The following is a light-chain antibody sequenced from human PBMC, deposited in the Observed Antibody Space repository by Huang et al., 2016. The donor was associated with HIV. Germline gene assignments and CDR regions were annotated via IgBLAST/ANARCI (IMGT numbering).Light chain of an antibody. CDR3: QQYNNWPPLT. Sequence: EIVMTQSPATLSVSPGESATLSCRASQSVSSNLAWYQQKPGQAPRLLSSGASTRATGIPARFSGSGSGTEFTLTISSLQSEDCAVYYCQQYNNWPPLTFGGGTKVEIK. CDR2: GAS. V-gene: IGKV3-15*01. J-gene: IGKJ4*01. CDR1: QSVSSN.